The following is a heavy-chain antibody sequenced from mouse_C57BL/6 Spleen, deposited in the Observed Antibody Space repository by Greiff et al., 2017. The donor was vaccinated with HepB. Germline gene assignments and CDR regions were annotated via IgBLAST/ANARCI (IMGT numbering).Heavy chain of an antibody. D-gene: IGHD2-1*01. J-gene: IGHJ2*01. CDR1: GYTFTSYW. CDR3: ARLEAEDYGKYVSYYFDY. V-gene: IGHV1-50*01. CDR2: IDRSDSYT. Sequence: QVQLQQPGAELVKPGASVKLSCKASGYTFTSYWMQWVKQRPGQGLEWIGEIDRSDSYTNYNQKFKGKATLTVDTSSSTAYLQLTSLTSEDSAVYYCARLEAEDYGKYVSYYFDYWGQGTTLTVSS.